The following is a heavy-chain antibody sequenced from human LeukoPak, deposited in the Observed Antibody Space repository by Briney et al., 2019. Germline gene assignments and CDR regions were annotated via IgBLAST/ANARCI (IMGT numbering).Heavy chain of an antibody. Sequence: GGSLRLSCAASEFVFSNHAMSWVRQAPGKGLEWVAGIRGSGDTTYYTDSVKGRFTISRDNSENTLYPQMNSLRAEDTAIYYCARSIYYDSSGYRYYYYYMDVWGKGTTVTVSS. V-gene: IGHV3-23*01. J-gene: IGHJ6*03. CDR2: IRGSGDTT. CDR3: ARSIYYDSSGYRYYYYYMDV. D-gene: IGHD3-22*01. CDR1: EFVFSNHA.